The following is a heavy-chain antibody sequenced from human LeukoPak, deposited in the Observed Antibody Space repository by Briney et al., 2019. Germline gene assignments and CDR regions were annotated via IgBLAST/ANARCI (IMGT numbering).Heavy chain of an antibody. D-gene: IGHD2-2*01. V-gene: IGHV3-48*03. CDR1: GFTFSSYE. J-gene: IGHJ4*02. Sequence: GGSLRLSCAASGFTFSSYEMNWVRQGPGKGLEWVSYIISGGSNIYYADSVKGRFTISRDNAKNSLYLQMNSLRAEDTAVYYCAREGYCSSTSCYGDYYFDYWGQGTLVTVSS. CDR3: AREGYCSSTSCYGDYYFDY. CDR2: IISGGSNI.